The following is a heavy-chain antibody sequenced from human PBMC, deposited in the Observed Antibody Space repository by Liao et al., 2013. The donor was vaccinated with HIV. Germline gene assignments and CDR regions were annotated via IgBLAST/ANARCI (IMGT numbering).Heavy chain of an antibody. CDR3: ARSMLLRPNWFDP. CDR2: IYYSGST. Sequence: QVQLQESGPGLVKPSETLSLTCTVSGGSISSYYWSWIRQPPGKGLEWIGYIYYSGSTNYNPSLKSRVTISVDTSKNQFSLKLSSVTAADTAVYYCARSMLLRPNWFDPWGQGNPGHRLL. V-gene: IGHV4-59*08. J-gene: IGHJ5*02. CDR1: GGSISSYY. D-gene: IGHD2-15*01.